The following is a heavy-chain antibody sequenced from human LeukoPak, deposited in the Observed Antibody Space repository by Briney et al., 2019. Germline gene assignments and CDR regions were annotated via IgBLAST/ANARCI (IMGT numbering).Heavy chain of an antibody. CDR3: ATTPPNNGMDL. CDR2: IYLMGSAT. V-gene: IGHV1-46*02. D-gene: IGHD1/OR15-1a*01. Sequence: GASVKVSCKASGYVPYECYLHWVRQAPGQGREWVGRIYLMGSATNLAPKFQGRITLAWDLSTSTVYMELSSLRSDDAAIYYCATTPPNNGMDLWGQGTTVSVSS. J-gene: IGHJ6*02. CDR1: GYVPYECY.